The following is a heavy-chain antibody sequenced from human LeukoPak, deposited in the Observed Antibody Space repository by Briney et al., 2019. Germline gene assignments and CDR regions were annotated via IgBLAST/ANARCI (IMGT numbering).Heavy chain of an antibody. CDR3: ARDFSSGALDY. CDR2: IYSGGST. D-gene: IGHD3-3*01. CDR1: GFTVSSNY. V-gene: IGHV3-66*01. Sequence: GGSRRLSCAASGFTVSSNYMSWVRQAPGKGLEWVSVIYSGGSTYYADSVKGRFTISRDNSKNTLYLQMNSLRAEDTAVYYCARDFSSGALDYWGQGTLVTVSS. J-gene: IGHJ4*02.